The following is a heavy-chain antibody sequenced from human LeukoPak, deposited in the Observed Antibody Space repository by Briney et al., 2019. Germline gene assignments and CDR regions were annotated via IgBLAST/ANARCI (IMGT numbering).Heavy chain of an antibody. CDR2: IYYSGST. D-gene: IGHD2-2*01. CDR3: ASRGGCSGTSCYNWFDP. Sequence: PSETLSLTCTVSGGSISSYYWSWIRQPPGKGLEWIGYIYYSGSTNYNPSLKSRVTISVDTSKNQFSLKLSPVTAADTAVYYCASRGGCSGTSCYNWFDPWGQGTLVTVSS. J-gene: IGHJ5*02. CDR1: GGSISSYY. V-gene: IGHV4-59*12.